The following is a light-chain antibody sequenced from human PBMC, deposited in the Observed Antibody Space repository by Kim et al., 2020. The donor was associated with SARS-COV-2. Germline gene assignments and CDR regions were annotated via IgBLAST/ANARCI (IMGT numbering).Light chain of an antibody. CDR3: QSYDSSVSLYV. CDR2: GKR. J-gene: IGLJ1*01. Sequence: GQSVTISSSGTPSNIGANYDVHWYRQVPGEAPKLLFSGKRRPSGVPDRFSGSKSGTSASLAIAGLHGDDEADYYCQSYDSSVSLYVFGTGTKVTVL. V-gene: IGLV1-40*01. CDR1: PSNIGANYD.